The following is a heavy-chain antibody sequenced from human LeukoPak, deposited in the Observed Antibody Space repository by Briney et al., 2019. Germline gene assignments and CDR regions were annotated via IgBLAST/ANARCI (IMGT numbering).Heavy chain of an antibody. CDR2: IKEDGSQQ. CDR1: GFPFSGYW. CDR3: SRSLDY. Sequence: QPGGSLRLSCAASGFPFSGYWMDWVRQAPGKGMEWVANIKEDGSQQYYADSVKGRFIISRDNAKNSLYLQMNSLRVENTAIYYCSRSLDYLGQGALVTVSS. V-gene: IGHV3-7*01. J-gene: IGHJ4*02.